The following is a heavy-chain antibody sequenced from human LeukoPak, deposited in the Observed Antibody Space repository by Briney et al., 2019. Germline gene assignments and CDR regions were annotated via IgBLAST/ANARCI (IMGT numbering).Heavy chain of an antibody. CDR3: ARHPRVPADFFYYYYYMDV. Sequence: SETLSLTCAVYGGSFSGYYWSWIRQPPGKGLEWIGSIYYSGSTYYNPSLKSRVTISVDTSKNQFSLKLSSVTAADTAVYYCARHPRVPADFFYYYYYMDVWGKGTTVTISS. J-gene: IGHJ6*03. CDR1: GGSFSGYY. D-gene: IGHD2-2*01. CDR2: IYYSGST. V-gene: IGHV4-34*01.